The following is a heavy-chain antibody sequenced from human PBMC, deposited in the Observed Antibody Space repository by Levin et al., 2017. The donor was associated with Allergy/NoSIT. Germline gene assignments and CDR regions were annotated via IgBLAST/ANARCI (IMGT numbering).Heavy chain of an antibody. CDR1: GFTFSSYA. Sequence: GGSLRLSCAASGFTFSSYAMHWVRQAPGKGLEWVAVISYDGSNKYYADSVKGRFTISRDNSKNTLYLQMNSLRAEDTAVYYCARGLTMVRGVIISYGMDVWGQGTTVTVSS. D-gene: IGHD3-10*01. CDR2: ISYDGSNK. V-gene: IGHV3-30*04. CDR3: ARGLTMVRGVIISYGMDV. J-gene: IGHJ6*02.